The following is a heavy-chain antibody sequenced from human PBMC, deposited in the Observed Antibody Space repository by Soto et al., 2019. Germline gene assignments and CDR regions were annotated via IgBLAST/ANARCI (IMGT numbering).Heavy chain of an antibody. J-gene: IGHJ4*02. D-gene: IGHD3-22*01. CDR2: IWYDGNNK. CDR1: GFTFSSYG. CDR3: ARGNYYDSSAPRSFDD. Sequence: PGGSLRLSCAASGFTFSSYGMHWVRQAPGKGLEWVAVIWYDGNNKYYADSVKGRFTISRDNSKNTLYLQMNSLRAEDTAVYYCARGNYYDSSAPRSFDDWGQGTLVTVSS. V-gene: IGHV3-33*01.